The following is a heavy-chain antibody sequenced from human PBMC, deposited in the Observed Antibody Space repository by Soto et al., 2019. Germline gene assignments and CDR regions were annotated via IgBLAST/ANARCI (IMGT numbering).Heavy chain of an antibody. CDR3: AREEINCGGDCFSL. V-gene: IGHV3-48*03. CDR2: ITTSGDII. D-gene: IGHD2-21*02. J-gene: IGHJ4*02. Sequence: LRLSCAASGFTFSSYEMNWVRQAPGRGPEWISYITTSGDIIYYADSVRGRFTVSRDNAKNSMFLQMNSLRAEDTAVYYCAREEINCGGDCFSLWGQGTLVTVSS. CDR1: GFTFSSYE.